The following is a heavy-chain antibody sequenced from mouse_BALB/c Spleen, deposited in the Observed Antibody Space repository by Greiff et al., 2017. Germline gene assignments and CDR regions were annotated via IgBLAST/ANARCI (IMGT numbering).Heavy chain of an antibody. V-gene: IGHV1-80*01. Sequence: QVQLQQSGAELVRPGSSVKISCKASGYAFSSYWMNWVKQRPGQGLEWIGQIYPGDGDTNYNGKFKGKATLTADKSSSTAYMQLSSLTSEDSAVYFCARGGITAHYYAMDYWGQGTSVTVSS. CDR2: IYPGDGDT. J-gene: IGHJ4*01. CDR1: GYAFSSYW. CDR3: ARGGITAHYYAMDY. D-gene: IGHD2-4*01.